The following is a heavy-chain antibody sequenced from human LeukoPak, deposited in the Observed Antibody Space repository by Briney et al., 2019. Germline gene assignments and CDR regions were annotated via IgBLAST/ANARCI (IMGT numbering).Heavy chain of an antibody. CDR2: ISYDGSNK. CDR3: ASEQSSSWYSFDY. CDR1: GFTFSSYG. D-gene: IGHD6-13*01. Sequence: GGSLRLSCAASGFTFSSYGMHWVRQAPGKGLEWAAVISYDGSNKYYADSVKGRFTISRDNSKNTLYLQMNSLRAEDTAVYYCASEQSSSWYSFDYWGQGTLVTVSS. J-gene: IGHJ4*02. V-gene: IGHV3-30*03.